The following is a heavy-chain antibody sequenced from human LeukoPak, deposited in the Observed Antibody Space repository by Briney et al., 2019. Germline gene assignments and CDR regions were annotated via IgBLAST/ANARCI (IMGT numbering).Heavy chain of an antibody. D-gene: IGHD5/OR15-5a*01. CDR2: FYSDSAT. V-gene: IGHV3-66*01. CDR3: GKTTVGNFSVLKPAWPVDY. Sequence: GGSLRLSCAASSFTVSTKLMSSVRQAPGEGLEWVSVFYSDSATDYADSVKGRFTISRDNSKNTVDLQMKRMRAERTTVHYSGKTTVGNFSVLKPAWPVDYWGQRTRVTVST. J-gene: IGHJ4*02. CDR1: SFTVSTKL.